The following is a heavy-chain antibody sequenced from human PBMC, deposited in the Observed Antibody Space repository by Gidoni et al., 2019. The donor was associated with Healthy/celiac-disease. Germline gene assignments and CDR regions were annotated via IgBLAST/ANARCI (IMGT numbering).Heavy chain of an antibody. Sequence: EVQLVASGGGLVQPGGSLRLPCAASAFTFSSYAMSWFRQAPGKGMEWVSAISGSGGSTYYADSVKGRFTISRDNSKNTLYLQMNSLRAEDTAVYYCAKGPIFGVVTHFDYWGQGTLVTVSS. CDR3: AKGPIFGVVTHFDY. CDR2: ISGSGGST. V-gene: IGHV3-23*04. D-gene: IGHD3-3*01. J-gene: IGHJ4*02. CDR1: AFTFSSYA.